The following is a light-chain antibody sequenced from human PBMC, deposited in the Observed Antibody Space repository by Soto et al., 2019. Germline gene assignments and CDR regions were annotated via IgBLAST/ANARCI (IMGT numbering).Light chain of an antibody. J-gene: IGKJ1*01. V-gene: IGKV1-5*03. Sequence: DMQMTQSPSTLSASVGDRVIITYRASQSISSWLAWYQQKPGKAPNLLIYKASTLKSGVPSRFSGSGSGTEFTLTISSLQPDDFATYYCQQYDNDSWTFGQGTKVEIK. CDR1: QSISSW. CDR2: KAS. CDR3: QQYDNDSWT.